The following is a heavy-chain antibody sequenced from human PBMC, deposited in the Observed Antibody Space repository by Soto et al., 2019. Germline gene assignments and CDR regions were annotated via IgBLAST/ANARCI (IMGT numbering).Heavy chain of an antibody. J-gene: IGHJ4*02. D-gene: IGHD2-2*01. CDR1: GFAFNKAW. V-gene: IGHV3-15*01. CDR3: AAGTGRTDFDY. Sequence: GGSLRLSCAASGFAFNKAWMNWVRQAPGKGLEWVGRIISKTHGGATDYAAPGKDRFIVSRDDSKNTLYLQMNSLKSEDTAVYYCAAGTGRTDFDYWGQGT. CDR2: IISKTHGGAT.